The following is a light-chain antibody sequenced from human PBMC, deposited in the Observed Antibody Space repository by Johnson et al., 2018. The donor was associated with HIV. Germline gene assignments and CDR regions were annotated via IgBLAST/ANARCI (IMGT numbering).Light chain of an antibody. Sequence: QSVLTKPPSVSAAPGQKVTISCSGSSSNIGNNYVSWYQQLPGTAAKLLIYDNNKRPSGIPDRFSGSKSGTSATLGITGLQTGDEADYYCGTWDNSLSAFYVFGTGTKVTVL. CDR2: DNN. CDR1: SSNIGNNY. V-gene: IGLV1-51*01. CDR3: GTWDNSLSAFYV. J-gene: IGLJ1*01.